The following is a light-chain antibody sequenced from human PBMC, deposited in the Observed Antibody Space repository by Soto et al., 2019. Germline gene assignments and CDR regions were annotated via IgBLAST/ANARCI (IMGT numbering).Light chain of an antibody. CDR1: SGHSSYA. CDR2: LRSDGSH. Sequence: QLVLTQSPSASASLGASVKLTCTLSSGHSSYAIAWHQQQPEKGPRYLMKLRSDGSHSKGDGIPDRFSGSSSGAERYLTISSLQSEDEADYYCQTWDTGARVVFGGGTKLTVL. J-gene: IGLJ2*01. CDR3: QTWDTGARVV. V-gene: IGLV4-69*01.